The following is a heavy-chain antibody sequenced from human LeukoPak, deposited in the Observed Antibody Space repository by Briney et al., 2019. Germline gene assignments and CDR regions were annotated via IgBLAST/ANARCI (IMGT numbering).Heavy chain of an antibody. V-gene: IGHV3-30-3*01. CDR3: ARERWFGELFPTFDY. CDR1: GFTFSSYA. J-gene: IGHJ4*02. CDR2: ISYDGSNK. D-gene: IGHD3-10*01. Sequence: PGRSLRLSCAASGFTFSSYAVHWVRQAPGKGLEWVAVISYDGSNKYYADSVKGRFTISRDNSKNTLYLQMNSLRAEDTAVYYCARERWFGELFPTFDYWGQGTLVTVPS.